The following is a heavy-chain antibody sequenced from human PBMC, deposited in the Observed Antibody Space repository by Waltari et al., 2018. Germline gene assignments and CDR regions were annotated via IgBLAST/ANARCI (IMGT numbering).Heavy chain of an antibody. J-gene: IGHJ4*02. Sequence: QLQLQESGPGLVKPSETLSLTCTVSGGSISSNSYYWGWIRQPPGKGLEWIGSLFYSGSTNSNPSLKSRVTISVDTSKNQFSLKLSSGSAADTAVYYCERERVGSSDSWGQGTLVTVSS. CDR1: GGSISSNSYY. CDR2: LFYSGST. D-gene: IGHD1-26*01. V-gene: IGHV4-39*07. CDR3: ERERVGSSDS.